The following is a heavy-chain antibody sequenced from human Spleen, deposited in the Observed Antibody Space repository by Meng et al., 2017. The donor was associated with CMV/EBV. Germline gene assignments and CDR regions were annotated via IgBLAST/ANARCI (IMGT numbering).Heavy chain of an antibody. CDR1: GFIFSTYS. V-gene: IGHV3-21*01. J-gene: IGHJ4*02. D-gene: IGHD4-17*01. Sequence: GESLKISCAASGFIFSTYSMNWVRQAPGKGLEWVSSISSGGAYIFYADSVKGRFTISRDNAKDSLFLQMNSLRAEDTAVYYCARVYGDYATTSFDYWGQGTLVTVSS. CDR2: ISSGGAYI. CDR3: ARVYGDYATTSFDY.